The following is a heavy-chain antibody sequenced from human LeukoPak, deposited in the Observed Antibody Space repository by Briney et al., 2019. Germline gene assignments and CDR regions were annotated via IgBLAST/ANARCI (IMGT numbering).Heavy chain of an antibody. D-gene: IGHD1-26*01. V-gene: IGHV1-2*02. CDR2: VNPNSGDT. CDR3: ARASGSYWWFDS. J-gene: IGHJ5*01. CDR1: GYTFTGYY. Sequence: ASVKVSCKASGYTFTGYYLHWVRQAPGQGLEWMGCVNPNSGDTNYAQKFQGSVTMTRDTSISTVYMELSRLRSDDTAVYYCARASGSYWWFDSWGRGTLVTVSS.